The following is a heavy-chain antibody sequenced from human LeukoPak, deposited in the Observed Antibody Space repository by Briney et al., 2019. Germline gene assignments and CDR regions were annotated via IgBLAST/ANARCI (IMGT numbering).Heavy chain of an antibody. V-gene: IGHV3-66*02. CDR3: ARDQRYSYGFYYYYYMDV. D-gene: IGHD5-18*01. J-gene: IGHJ6*03. CDR1: GFTVSSNY. Sequence: GSLRLSCAASGFTVSSNYMSWVRQAPGKGLEWVSVIYSGGSTYYADSVKGRFTISRDNSKNTLYLQMNSLRAEDTAVYYCARDQRYSYGFYYYYYMDVWGKGTTVTVSS. CDR2: IYSGGST.